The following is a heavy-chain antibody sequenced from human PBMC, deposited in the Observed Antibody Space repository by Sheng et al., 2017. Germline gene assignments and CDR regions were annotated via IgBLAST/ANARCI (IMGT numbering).Heavy chain of an antibody. J-gene: IGHJ4*02. V-gene: IGHV1-69*05. D-gene: IGHD3-10*01. Sequence: QVQLVQSGAEVKKPGSSVKVSCKASGGTFSSYAISWVRQAPGQGLEWMGGIIPIFGTANYAQKFQGRVTITTDESTSTAYMELSSLRSEDTAVYYCARDRTYYYGSGSPTLDYWGQGTLVTVSS. CDR3: ARDRTYYYGSGSPTLDY. CDR2: IIPIFGTA. CDR1: GGTFSSYA.